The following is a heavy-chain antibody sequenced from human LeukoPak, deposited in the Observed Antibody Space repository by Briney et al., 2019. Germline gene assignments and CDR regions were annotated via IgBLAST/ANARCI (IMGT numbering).Heavy chain of an antibody. CDR2: ISAYNGNT. V-gene: IGHV1-18*04. D-gene: IGHD2-2*01. CDR3: ARDRGARDIVVVPAAYRYFDY. Sequence: ASVKVSCKASGYTFTGYYMHWVRQAPGQGLEWMGWISAYNGNTNYAQKLQGRVTMTTDTSTSTAYMELRSLRSDVTAVYYCARDRGARDIVVVPAAYRYFDYWGQGTLVTVSS. J-gene: IGHJ4*02. CDR1: GYTFTGYY.